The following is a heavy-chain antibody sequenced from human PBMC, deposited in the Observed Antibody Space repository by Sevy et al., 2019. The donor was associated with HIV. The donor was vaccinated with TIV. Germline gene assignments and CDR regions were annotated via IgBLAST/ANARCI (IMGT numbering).Heavy chain of an antibody. D-gene: IGHD1-26*01. V-gene: IGHV1-2*02. CDR2: INPNSGGT. J-gene: IGHJ3*02. CDR3: ARELDGSYPTGAFDI. CDR1: GYTFTGYY. Sequence: ASVKVSCKASGYTFTGYYMHWVRQAPGQGLEWMGWINPNSGGTNYAQKFQGRVTMTRDTSISTAYMELSRLRSDETAVYYCARELDGSYPTGAFDIWGQGTMVTVSS.